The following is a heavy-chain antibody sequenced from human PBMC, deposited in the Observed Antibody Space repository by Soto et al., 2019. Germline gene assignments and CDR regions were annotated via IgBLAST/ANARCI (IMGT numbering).Heavy chain of an antibody. CDR2: ISSNGGTT. CDR1: GFTFSSYD. CDR3: VRRVSGNYDY. J-gene: IGHJ4*02. V-gene: IGHV3-64*01. D-gene: IGHD1-7*01. Sequence: EVQLVESGGGMVQPGGSLRLSCVASGFTFSSYDMHWVRRAPGKGLEYVSSISSNGGTTYYGNSVKGRFTISRDNSKNTLYLQMGSLRAEDMAVYYCVRRVSGNYDYWGQGTLVTVSS.